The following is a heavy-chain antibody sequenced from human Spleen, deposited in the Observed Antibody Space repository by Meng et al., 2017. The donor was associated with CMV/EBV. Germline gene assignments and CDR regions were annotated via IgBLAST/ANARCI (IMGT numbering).Heavy chain of an antibody. CDR3: ASMKYDFWSGYFGGEAVDI. CDR2: INHSRST. J-gene: IGHJ3*02. V-gene: IGHV4-34*01. D-gene: IGHD3-3*01. CDR1: GGSFSGYY. Sequence: SGSLSLSCAVYGGSFSGYYWSWIRQPPGKGLEWIGEINHSRSTNYNPSLKSRVTISVDTSKNQFSLKLSSVTAADTTVYYCASMKYDFWSGYFGGEAVDIWGQGTMVTVSS.